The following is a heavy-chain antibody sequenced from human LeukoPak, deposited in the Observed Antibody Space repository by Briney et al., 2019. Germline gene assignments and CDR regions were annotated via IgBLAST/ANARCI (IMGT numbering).Heavy chain of an antibody. Sequence: SSVQVSCKASGYTFTSYSIHWVRQAPGQGLEWMGIIKPSGGSTSYAQKFQGRVTMTSDTSTSTVYMELSSLRSEDTAVYYCARRSVTFSFDYWGQGTLVTVSS. CDR2: IKPSGGST. D-gene: IGHD1-26*01. CDR1: GYTFTSYS. CDR3: ARRSVTFSFDY. V-gene: IGHV1-46*01. J-gene: IGHJ4*02.